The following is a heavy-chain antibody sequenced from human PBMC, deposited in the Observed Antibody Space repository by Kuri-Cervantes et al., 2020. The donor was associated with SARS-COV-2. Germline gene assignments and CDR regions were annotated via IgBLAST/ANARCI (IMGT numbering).Heavy chain of an antibody. CDR1: GYTFTGYY. Sequence: ASVKVSCMASGYTFTGYYMHWVRQAPGQGLEWMGWINPNSGGTNYAQKFQGRVTMTRDTSISTAYMELSRLRSDDTAVYYCARVPRGGYSSGWYNYYFDYWGQGTLVTVSS. D-gene: IGHD6-19*01. CDR3: ARVPRGGYSSGWYNYYFDY. J-gene: IGHJ4*02. V-gene: IGHV1-2*02. CDR2: INPNSGGT.